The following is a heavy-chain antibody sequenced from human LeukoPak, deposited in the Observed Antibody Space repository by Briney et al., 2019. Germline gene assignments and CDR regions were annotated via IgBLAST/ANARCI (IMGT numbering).Heavy chain of an antibody. V-gene: IGHV3-11*04. J-gene: IGHJ3*02. CDR3: ARDQSGHIAGGTDAFAI. Sequence: YYWAWIRQSPGKGLEWVSYISGRSSIIYYADSVKGRFTISRDNAKNSLYLQMTGLRAEDTAVYYSARDQSGHIAGGTDAFAIWGQGTMVTVSS. D-gene: IGHD1-26*01. CDR1: YY. CDR2: ISGRSSII.